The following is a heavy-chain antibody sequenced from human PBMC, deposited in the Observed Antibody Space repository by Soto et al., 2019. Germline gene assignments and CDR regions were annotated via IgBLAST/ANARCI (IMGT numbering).Heavy chain of an antibody. D-gene: IGHD2-2*01. CDR2: ISAYKGNT. CDR1: GYTFTSYV. Sequence: ASVKVSCKASGYTFTSYVLSWVRQAPGQGLEWIGWISAYKGNTNYAQKLQGRVTMTTDMSTIPGYLERRSLRYGDTAVYYCARMPRGPDSASLADYWGKGTLVTV. CDR3: ARMPRGPDSASLADY. J-gene: IGHJ4*02. V-gene: IGHV1-18*01.